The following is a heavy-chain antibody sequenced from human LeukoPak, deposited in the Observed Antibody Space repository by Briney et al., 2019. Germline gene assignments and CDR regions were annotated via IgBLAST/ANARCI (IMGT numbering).Heavy chain of an antibody. CDR3: ARHRRGFYGGDDPSFDY. CDR1: GFTFSDNY. V-gene: IGHV3-11*01. D-gene: IGHD3-3*01. J-gene: IGHJ4*02. Sequence: GGSLRLSCAASGFTFSDNYMSWIRQAPGKGLDWVSYISSSGSTIYYADSVKGRFTSSRDNAKNSLYLQMNSLRAEETAVYYGARHRRGFYGGDDPSFDYWGQGPLVTVSS. CDR2: ISSSGSTI.